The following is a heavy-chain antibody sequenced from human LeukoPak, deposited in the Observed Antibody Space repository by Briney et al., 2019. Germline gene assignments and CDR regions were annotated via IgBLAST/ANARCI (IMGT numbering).Heavy chain of an antibody. CDR2: ISGSGGST. CDR1: GFTFSSYA. D-gene: IGHD3-10*01. V-gene: IGHV3-23*01. Sequence: TGGSLRLSCAASGFTFSSYAMSWVRQAPGKGLEWVSAISGSGGSTYYADSVKGRFTISRDNSKNTLYLQMNSLRAEDTAVYYCAKARSAVRGVIAYFDYWGQGTLVTVSS. CDR3: AKARSAVRGVIAYFDY. J-gene: IGHJ4*02.